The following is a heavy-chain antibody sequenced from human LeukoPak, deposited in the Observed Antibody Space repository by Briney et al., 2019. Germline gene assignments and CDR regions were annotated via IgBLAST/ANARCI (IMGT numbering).Heavy chain of an antibody. V-gene: IGHV3-23*01. Sequence: GGSLRLSCAASGFTFSSYAMRWVRQAPGKGLEWVSAISGSGGSTYYADSVRGRFTISRDNSKNTLYLQMNSLRAEDTAVYYCAKDRYYDSSGYSRIGYFDYWGQGTLVTVSS. D-gene: IGHD3-22*01. CDR2: ISGSGGST. CDR3: AKDRYYDSSGYSRIGYFDY. J-gene: IGHJ4*02. CDR1: GFTFSSYA.